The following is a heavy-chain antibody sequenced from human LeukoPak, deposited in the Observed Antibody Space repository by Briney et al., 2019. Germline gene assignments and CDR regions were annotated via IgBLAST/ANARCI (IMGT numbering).Heavy chain of an antibody. V-gene: IGHV4-59*08. D-gene: IGHD3-9*01. CDR2: VHYSGST. Sequence: KPPETLSLTCSVSGVSIFSYYWNWIRQPPGKGLEWIGYVHYSGSTNYNPSLKSRVTISVDTPKSQFSLKLSSATAADTAVYYCATGRSIRYFDYWGQGTLLTVSS. J-gene: IGHJ4*02. CDR1: GVSIFSYY. CDR3: ATGRSIRYFDY.